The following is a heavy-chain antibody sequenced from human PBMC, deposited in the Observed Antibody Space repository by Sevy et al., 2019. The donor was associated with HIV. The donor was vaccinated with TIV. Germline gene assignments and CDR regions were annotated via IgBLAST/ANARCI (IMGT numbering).Heavy chain of an antibody. CDR3: AKDHNWNYFHYYYGMDV. CDR1: GFNFSSYG. Sequence: GGSLRLSCAASGFNFSSYGMHWVRQAPGKGLEWVAVISYDGSNKYYADSVKGRFTISRDNSKNTLYLQMNSLRAEDTAVYYCAKDHNWNYFHYYYGMDVWGQGTTVTVSS. J-gene: IGHJ6*02. V-gene: IGHV3-30*18. CDR2: ISYDGSNK. D-gene: IGHD1-7*01.